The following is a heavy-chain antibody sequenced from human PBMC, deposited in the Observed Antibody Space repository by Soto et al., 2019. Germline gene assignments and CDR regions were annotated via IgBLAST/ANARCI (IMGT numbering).Heavy chain of an antibody. Sequence: EVQLVESGGGLVQAGGSLRVSCAASGFTFSRFWLSWVRQAPGKGLEWVANIKEDGNVKYYVDSVRGRFTISRDNAKNSLYLQMDSLRAEDTAVYYCARAYYDHLWGSYRFDYCGQGTLVTVSS. CDR2: IKEDGNVK. J-gene: IGHJ4*02. D-gene: IGHD3-16*02. V-gene: IGHV3-7*01. CDR3: ARAYYDHLWGSYRFDY. CDR1: GFTFSRFW.